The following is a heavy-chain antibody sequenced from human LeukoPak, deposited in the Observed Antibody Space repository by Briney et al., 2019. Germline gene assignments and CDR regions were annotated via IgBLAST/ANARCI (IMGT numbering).Heavy chain of an antibody. J-gene: IGHJ4*02. CDR3: VRGVNI. CDR1: GFTFSNYG. D-gene: IGHD3-10*01. CDR2: ISYDGTNK. Sequence: GKSLRLSCATSGFTFSNYGMHWVRQAPGEGLEWVSLISYDGTNKYYADSVKGRFIISRDNSKSTLYLQLSGLRPEDTAVYYCVRGVNIWGRGTLVTVSS. V-gene: IGHV3-30*03.